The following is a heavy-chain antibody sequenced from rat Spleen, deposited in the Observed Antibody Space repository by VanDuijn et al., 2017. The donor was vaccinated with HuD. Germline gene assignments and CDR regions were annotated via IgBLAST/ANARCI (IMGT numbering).Heavy chain of an antibody. CDR2: ITNTGDST. J-gene: IGHJ2*01. V-gene: IGHV5-31*01. Sequence: EVQLVESGGGSVQPGRSLKLSCVASGITFTNYWMTWIRQAPGKGLEWIASITNTGDSTYYLDSVKGRFTISRNNAKTTLYLQMSSLRSEDTATYYCSPLPGRNLAYWGQGVVVTVSS. CDR1: GITFTNYW. CDR3: SPLPGRNLAY. D-gene: IGHD1-4*01.